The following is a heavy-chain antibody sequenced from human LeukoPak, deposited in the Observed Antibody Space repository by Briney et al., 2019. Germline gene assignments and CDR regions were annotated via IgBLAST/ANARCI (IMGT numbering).Heavy chain of an antibody. D-gene: IGHD2-8*01. CDR2: ISSSSSTI. CDR3: AGVGYAMDV. CDR1: GFTFSSYG. J-gene: IGHJ6*04. V-gene: IGHV3-48*01. Sequence: PGGSLRLSCAASGFTFSSYGMNWVRQAPGKGLEWASYISSSSSTIYYADSVKGRFTISRDNAKNSLYLQMNSLRAEDTAVYYCAGVGYAMDVWGKGTTVTVSS.